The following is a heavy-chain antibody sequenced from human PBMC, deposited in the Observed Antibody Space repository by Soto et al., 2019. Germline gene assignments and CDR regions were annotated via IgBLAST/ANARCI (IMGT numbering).Heavy chain of an antibody. CDR2: INAGNGNT. CDR3: ARPPVIAVADY. J-gene: IGHJ4*02. D-gene: IGHD6-19*01. V-gene: IGHV1-3*05. CDR1: GYTFTSYA. Sequence: QVQLVQSGAEEKKPGASVKVSCKASGYTFTSYAMHWVRQAPGQRLEWMGWINAGNGNTKYSQKFQGRVTITRDTSASTAYMELSSLRSKDTAVYYCARPPVIAVADYWGQGPLVTVSS.